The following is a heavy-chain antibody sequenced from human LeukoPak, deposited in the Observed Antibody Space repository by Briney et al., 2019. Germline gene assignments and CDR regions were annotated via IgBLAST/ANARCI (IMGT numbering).Heavy chain of an antibody. D-gene: IGHD6-6*01. V-gene: IGHV1-69*13. J-gene: IGHJ6*04. CDR1: GGTFSSYA. CDR3: VAMIAARPTDV. CDR2: IIPIFGTA. Sequence: ASVKVSCKASGGTFSSYAISWVRQAPGQGLEWMGGIIPIFGTANYVQKFQGRVTITADESTSTAYMELSSLRSEDTAVYYCVAMIAARPTDVWGKGTTVTVSS.